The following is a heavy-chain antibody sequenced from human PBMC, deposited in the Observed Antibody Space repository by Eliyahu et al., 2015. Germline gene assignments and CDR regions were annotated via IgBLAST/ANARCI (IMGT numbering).Heavy chain of an antibody. D-gene: IGHD6-6*01. CDR1: GGSISSSSYY. V-gene: IGHV4-39*01. CDR2: IYYSGST. J-gene: IGHJ5*02. CDR3: ASIQRAYRIAARSNSVDP. Sequence: QLQLQESGPGLVKPSETLSLTXXVXGGSISSSSYYWGWIRQPPGKGLXWXGSIYYSGSTYYNPSLKSRVTISVDTSKNQFSLKLSSVTAADTAVYYCASIQRAYRIAARSNSVDPWGQGTLVTVSS.